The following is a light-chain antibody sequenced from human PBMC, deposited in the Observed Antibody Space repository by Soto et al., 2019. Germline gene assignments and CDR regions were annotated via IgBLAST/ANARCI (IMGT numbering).Light chain of an antibody. J-gene: IGKJ2*01. CDR1: QSVSSY. V-gene: IGKV3-11*01. Sequence: LSPGERATLSCRASQSVSSYLAWYQQKPGQAPRLLIYDASARATGIPARFSGSGSGTDFTLTISSLEPEDFAVYYCQQRSNLMYTFGQGTKLEIK. CDR3: QQRSNLMYT. CDR2: DAS.